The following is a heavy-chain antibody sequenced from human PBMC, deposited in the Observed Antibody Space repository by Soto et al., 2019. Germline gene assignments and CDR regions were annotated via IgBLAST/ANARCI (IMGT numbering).Heavy chain of an antibody. D-gene: IGHD4-4*01. CDR1: GFTFSNYE. J-gene: IGHJ4*02. V-gene: IGHV3-48*03. CDR3: ARAGWTTVTAYFFDY. Sequence: GGSLRLSCAASGFTFSNYEMIWVRQAPGKGLEWVSYISGSGSTIYYADSVKGRFTISRDNAKNSLYLQMNSLRVEYTAVYYCARAGWTTVTAYFFDYWGQGTLVTVSS. CDR2: ISGSGSTI.